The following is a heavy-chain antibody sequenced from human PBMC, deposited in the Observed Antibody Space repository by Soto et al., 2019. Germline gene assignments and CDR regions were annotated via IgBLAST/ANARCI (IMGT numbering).Heavy chain of an antibody. Sequence: PGGSLRLSCAASGFTFSSYAMSWVRQAPGKGLEWVSAISGSGGSTYYADSVKGRFTISRDNSKNTLYLQMNSLRAEDTAIYYCAKDFDVLRFLEWLSDSPDYYYGMDVWGQGTTVTVSS. D-gene: IGHD3-3*01. CDR1: GFTFSSYA. J-gene: IGHJ6*02. CDR2: ISGSGGST. V-gene: IGHV3-23*01. CDR3: AKDFDVLRFLEWLSDSPDYYYGMDV.